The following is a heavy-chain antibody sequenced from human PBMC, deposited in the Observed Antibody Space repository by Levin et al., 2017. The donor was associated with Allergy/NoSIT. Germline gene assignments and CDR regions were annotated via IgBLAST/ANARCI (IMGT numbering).Heavy chain of an antibody. V-gene: IGHV3-49*03. CDR1: GFSFGEYA. D-gene: IGHD2-15*01. CDR3: SRIPGGFGYLHHADY. J-gene: IGHJ4*02. Sequence: GESLKISCTASGFSFGEYAMGWFRQAPGKGLEWVGFIRSKAYGGTTEYAASVQGRFTMSRDDSKSIAYLHINSLKTEDTAVYYCSRIPGGFGYLHHADYWGQGTLVTVSS. CDR2: IRSKAYGGTT.